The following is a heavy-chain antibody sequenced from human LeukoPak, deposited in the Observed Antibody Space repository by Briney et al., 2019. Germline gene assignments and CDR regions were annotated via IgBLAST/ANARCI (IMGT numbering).Heavy chain of an antibody. J-gene: IGHJ4*02. Sequence: SETLSLTCTVSGGSISSYFWTWIRQPPGKGLEWIGYIYYSGSTNYNPSLKSRVTISVDTSKNQFSLELSSVTAADTAVYYCARGAMATTPFFDYWGQGTLVTVSS. CDR2: IYYSGST. D-gene: IGHD5-24*01. V-gene: IGHV4-59*08. CDR3: ARGAMATTPFFDY. CDR1: GGSISSYF.